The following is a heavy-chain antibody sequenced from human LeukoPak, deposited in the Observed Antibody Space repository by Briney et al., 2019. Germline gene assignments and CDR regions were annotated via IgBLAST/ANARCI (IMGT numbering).Heavy chain of an antibody. J-gene: IGHJ4*02. CDR1: NGSISSDY. CDR3: ARLTTRPGGIRPLIMDF. CDR2: IYYRGST. D-gene: IGHD3-10*01. Sequence: SETLSLTCTVSNGSISSDYWTWIRQPPGKGLEWIGYIYYRGSTRYNPSLESRATISLDTSRNQFSLKLTSMTAADTAVYYCARLTTRPGGIRPLIMDFWGQGTLVTVSS. V-gene: IGHV4-59*01.